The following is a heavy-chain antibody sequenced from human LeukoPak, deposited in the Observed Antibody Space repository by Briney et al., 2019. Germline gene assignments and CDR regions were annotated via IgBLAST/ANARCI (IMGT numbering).Heavy chain of an antibody. CDR2: INHSGST. Sequence: PSETLSRTCAGYGGSFSGYYWSWIRQPPGKGLEWIGEINHSGSTNYNSSLKSRVTISVDTSKNQFSLKLSSVTAADTAVYYCARGMNYYDSSGGVWGQGTTVTVSS. CDR1: GGSFSGYY. V-gene: IGHV4-34*01. CDR3: ARGMNYYDSSGGV. D-gene: IGHD3-22*01. J-gene: IGHJ6*02.